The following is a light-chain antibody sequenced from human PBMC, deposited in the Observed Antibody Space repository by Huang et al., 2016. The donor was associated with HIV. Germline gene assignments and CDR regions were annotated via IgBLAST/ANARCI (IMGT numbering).Light chain of an antibody. J-gene: IGKJ4*01. CDR3: QQYNNWPPLT. CDR2: DTS. CDR1: QSVSTK. V-gene: IGKV3-15*01. Sequence: EIVMTKSPATLSVSQGERATLSCRASQSVSTKLAWYQQKPGQAPRPLSYDTSTRATGIPARFSGTGSGTEFTLTISSLQSEDFAVYYCQQYNNWPPLTFGGGTKVEIK.